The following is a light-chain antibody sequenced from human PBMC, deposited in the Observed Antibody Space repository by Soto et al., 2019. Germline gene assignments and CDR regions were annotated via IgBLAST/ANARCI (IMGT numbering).Light chain of an antibody. Sequence: QSVLTQPPSVSGAPGQRVTISCTGSRSNIGAGYDVHWYQQLPGTAPRILIYGNSNRPSGVPDRFSGSKSGTSASLAITGLQAEDEADYYCQSYDSSLSGYVVFGGGTMLTVL. CDR2: GNS. CDR3: QSYDSSLSGYVV. J-gene: IGLJ2*01. V-gene: IGLV1-40*01. CDR1: RSNIGAGYD.